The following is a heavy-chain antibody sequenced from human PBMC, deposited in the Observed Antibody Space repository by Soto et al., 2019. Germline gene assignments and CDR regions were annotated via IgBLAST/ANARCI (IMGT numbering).Heavy chain of an antibody. D-gene: IGHD3-3*01. Sequence: GGSLRLSCAASGFTFSASWMHWVRQAPGKGLVWISRINSDGSGTVYADSVKGRFTISRDNAKNTLYLQMNSLGAEDTAVYYFVKRYEGAFDYWGQGTQVTVS. CDR3: VKRYEGAFDY. V-gene: IGHV3-74*01. CDR2: INSDGSGT. J-gene: IGHJ4*02. CDR1: GFTFSASW.